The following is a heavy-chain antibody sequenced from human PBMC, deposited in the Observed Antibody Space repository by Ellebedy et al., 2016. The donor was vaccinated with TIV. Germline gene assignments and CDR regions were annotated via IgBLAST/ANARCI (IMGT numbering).Heavy chain of an antibody. J-gene: IGHJ5*02. V-gene: IGHV3-20*04. Sequence: GESLKISCEASGFTFSTHAMSWVRQAPGKGLEWVSGINWNGGSTGYADSVKGRFTISRDNAKNSLYLQMNSLRAEDTALYYCARRIVGATRGWFDPWGQGTLVTVSS. CDR2: INWNGGST. D-gene: IGHD1-26*01. CDR1: GFTFSTHA. CDR3: ARRIVGATRGWFDP.